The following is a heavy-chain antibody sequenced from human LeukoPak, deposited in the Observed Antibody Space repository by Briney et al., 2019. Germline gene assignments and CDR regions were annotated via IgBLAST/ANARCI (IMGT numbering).Heavy chain of an antibody. CDR2: ISHIFGSA. Sequence: GASVKVSCKTSGGTFRNYAISWVRQAPGQGLEWMGGISHIFGSANYAQKFQGRVTITADESTTTAYMELSSLRSEDTAMYYCASRLMVEMATYFDYWGQGTLVTVSS. CDR1: GGTFRNYA. D-gene: IGHD5-24*01. CDR3: ASRLMVEMATYFDY. J-gene: IGHJ4*02. V-gene: IGHV1-69*01.